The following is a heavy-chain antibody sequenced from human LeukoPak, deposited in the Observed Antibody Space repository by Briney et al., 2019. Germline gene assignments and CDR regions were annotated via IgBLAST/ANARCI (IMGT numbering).Heavy chain of an antibody. J-gene: IGHJ6*04. D-gene: IGHD1-1*01. V-gene: IGHV3-11*06. Sequence: GGSLRVSRAAPGFSFSDFYMSWIRQAPGMGLEWISYIGTRSNHIYYADSVKGRFTIYRDNAKNTVYLQMNSLRAEDTAVYSCTRDLTSTSWSSVGVWGKGTTVTVSA. CDR2: IGTRSNHI. CDR3: TRDLTSTSWSSVGV. CDR1: GFSFSDFY.